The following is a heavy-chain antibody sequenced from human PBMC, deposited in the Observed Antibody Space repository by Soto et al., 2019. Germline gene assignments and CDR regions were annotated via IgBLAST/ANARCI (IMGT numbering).Heavy chain of an antibody. CDR3: AVSIGARYFDY. CDR2: IYYSGST. J-gene: IGHJ4*02. Sequence: QVQLQESGPGLVKPSQTLSLTCTVSGGSISSGDYYWSWIRQPPGKGLEWIGYIYYSGSTYYNPSLKGRXTXSXXTSKNQFSLKLSSVTAADTAVYYCAVSIGARYFDYWGQGTLVTVSS. V-gene: IGHV4-30-4*01. CDR1: GGSISSGDYY. D-gene: IGHD6-6*01.